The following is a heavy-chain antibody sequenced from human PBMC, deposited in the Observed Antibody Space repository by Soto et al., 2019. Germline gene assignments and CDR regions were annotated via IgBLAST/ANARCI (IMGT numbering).Heavy chain of an antibody. D-gene: IGHD3-9*01. Sequence: SETLSLTCTVSGGSISSYYWSWIRQPPGKGLKWIGYIYYSGSTNYNPSLKSRVTISVDTSKNQFSLKLSSVTAADTAVYYCARHPYSRYYDILTGYRGAFDIWGQGTMVTVSS. CDR1: GGSISSYY. CDR3: ARHPYSRYYDILTGYRGAFDI. V-gene: IGHV4-59*08. CDR2: IYYSGST. J-gene: IGHJ3*02.